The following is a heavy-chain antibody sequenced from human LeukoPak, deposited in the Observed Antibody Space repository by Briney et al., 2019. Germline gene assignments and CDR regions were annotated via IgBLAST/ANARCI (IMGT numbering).Heavy chain of an antibody. CDR1: EFTFSNYW. V-gene: IGHV3-7*01. CDR3: ARGKNDILTGYYNWFDP. J-gene: IGHJ5*02. D-gene: IGHD3-9*01. Sequence: GGSLRLSCAASEFTFSNYWMSWVRQAPGKGLEWVANINQDGSKKYYVDSVKGRFAISRDNTKNTLYLQMNSLRAEDTAVYYCARGKNDILTGYYNWFDPWGQGTLVTVSS. CDR2: INQDGSKK.